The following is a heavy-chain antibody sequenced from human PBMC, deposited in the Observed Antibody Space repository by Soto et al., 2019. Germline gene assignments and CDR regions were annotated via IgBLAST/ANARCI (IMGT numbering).Heavy chain of an antibody. D-gene: IGHD6-13*01. V-gene: IGHV6-1*01. CDR3: ARVGRLIAAAGSYYYYGMDV. CDR1: GDSVSSNSAA. J-gene: IGHJ6*02. Sequence: QVQLQQSGPGLVKPSQTLSLTCAISGDSVSSNSAAWNWIRQSPSRGLEWLGRTYYRSKWYNDYAVSVKSRITINPDTSKNQFSLQLNSVTPEDTAVYYCARVGRLIAAAGSYYYYGMDVWGQGTTVTVSS. CDR2: TYYRSKWYN.